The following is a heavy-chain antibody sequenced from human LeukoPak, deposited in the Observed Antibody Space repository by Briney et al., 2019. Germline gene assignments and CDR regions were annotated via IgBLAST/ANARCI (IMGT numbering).Heavy chain of an antibody. D-gene: IGHD3-10*01. CDR3: ARDLMKVLLWFGEPYYYMDV. Sequence: ASVKVSCKVSGYTLTELSMHWVRQAPGQGLEWMGWISAYNGNTNYAQKLQGRVTMTTDTSTSTAYMELRSLRSDDTAVYYCARDLMKVLLWFGEPYYYMDVWGKGTTVTVSS. J-gene: IGHJ6*03. V-gene: IGHV1-18*01. CDR1: GYTLTELS. CDR2: ISAYNGNT.